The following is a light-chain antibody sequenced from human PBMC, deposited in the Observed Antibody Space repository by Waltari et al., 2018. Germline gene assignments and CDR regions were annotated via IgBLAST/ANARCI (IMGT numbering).Light chain of an antibody. V-gene: IGLV8-61*01. CDR2: KAN. J-gene: IGLJ3*02. Sequence: QTVVTQEPSLSVSPGGTVTPTYALSSGSLSTTSYATWYQQTPGQAPHTLVYKANARSSGVPDRFSGSILGNTAALTITGAQADDESDYYCALYMGSGIWVFGGGTRLTVL. CDR3: ALYMGSGIWV. CDR1: SGSLSTTSY.